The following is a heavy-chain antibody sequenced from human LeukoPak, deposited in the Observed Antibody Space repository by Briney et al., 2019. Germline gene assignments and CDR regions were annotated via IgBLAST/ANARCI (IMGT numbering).Heavy chain of an antibody. CDR2: IRYDGSNK. CDR3: AKPVVTLSPFDY. V-gene: IGHV3-30*02. D-gene: IGHD4-23*01. Sequence: GGSLRLSCAASGFTFSSYGMHWVRQAPGKGQEWVAFIRYDGSNKYYADSVKGRFTISRDNSKNTLYLQMNSLRAEDTAVYYCAKPVVTLSPFDYWGQGTLVIVSS. CDR1: GFTFSSYG. J-gene: IGHJ4*02.